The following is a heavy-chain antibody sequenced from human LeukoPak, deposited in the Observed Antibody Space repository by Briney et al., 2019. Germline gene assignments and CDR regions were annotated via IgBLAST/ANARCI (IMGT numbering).Heavy chain of an antibody. CDR1: GASISSYY. J-gene: IGHJ4*02. D-gene: IGHD6-6*01. V-gene: IGHV4-59*06. CDR3: AGAARPYYFDY. Sequence: KPSETLSLTCTVSGASISSYYWSWIRQHPGKGLEWIGYIYYSGSTYYNPSLKSRVTISVDTSKNQFSLKLSSVTAADTAVYYCAGAARPYYFDYWGQGTLVTVSS. CDR2: IYYSGST.